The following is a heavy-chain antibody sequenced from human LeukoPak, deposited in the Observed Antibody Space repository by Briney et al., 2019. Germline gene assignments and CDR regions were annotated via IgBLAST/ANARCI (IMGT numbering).Heavy chain of an antibody. J-gene: IGHJ6*02. V-gene: IGHV4-59*01. CDR1: GGSISSYH. Sequence: SETLSLTCTVSGGSISSYHWSWIRQPPGKGLEWIGYIYYSGSTKYNPSLKSRVTISVDTSKNQFSLKLSSVTAADTAVYYCARSRLHGSGSYPYYYYYGMDVWGQGTTVTVSS. D-gene: IGHD3-10*01. CDR2: IYYSGST. CDR3: ARSRLHGSGSYPYYYYYGMDV.